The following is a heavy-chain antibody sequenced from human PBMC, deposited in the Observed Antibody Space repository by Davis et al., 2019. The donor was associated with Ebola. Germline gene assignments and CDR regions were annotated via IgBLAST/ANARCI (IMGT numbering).Heavy chain of an antibody. J-gene: IGHJ6*03. Sequence: GGSLRLSCAASGFTFSTYTMEWVRQAPGKGLEWVSSISSVTSDIYTADSVKGRFTISRDDSKNSLYLQMNSLRAEDTAVYYCARVYSHYYYYMDVWGKGTTVAVSS. CDR1: GFTFSTYT. V-gene: IGHV3-21*01. D-gene: IGHD1-26*01. CDR2: ISSVTSDI. CDR3: ARVYSHYYYYMDV.